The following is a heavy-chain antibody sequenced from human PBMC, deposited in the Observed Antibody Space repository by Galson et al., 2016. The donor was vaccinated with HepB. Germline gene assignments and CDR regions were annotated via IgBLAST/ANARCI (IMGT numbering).Heavy chain of an antibody. J-gene: IGHJ3*02. D-gene: IGHD6-13*01. CDR3: AGEYNSNWADPRDAFGI. CDR2: TYYRSKWYF. Sequence: CAISGDSVSSKSVAWDWIRQSPSRGLEWLRRTYYRSKWYFDYAVSVKSRITITPDTSENQFSLHLNSVTPEDTAVYYCAGEYNSNWADPRDAFGIWGQGTMVIVSS. CDR1: GDSVSSKSVA. V-gene: IGHV6-1*01.